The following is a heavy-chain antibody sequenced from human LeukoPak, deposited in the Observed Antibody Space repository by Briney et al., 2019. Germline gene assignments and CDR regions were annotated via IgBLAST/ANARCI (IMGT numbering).Heavy chain of an antibody. CDR1: GFTVSSNY. CDR2: IYSGGST. Sequence: GGSLRLSCAASGFTVSSNYMSRVRQAPGKGLEWVSVIYSGGSTYYADSVKGRFTISRDNSKNTLYLQMNSLRAEDTAVYYCARDLRSIAAAGWDYYYGMDVWGQGTTVTVSS. V-gene: IGHV3-53*01. CDR3: ARDLRSIAAAGWDYYYGMDV. J-gene: IGHJ6*02. D-gene: IGHD6-13*01.